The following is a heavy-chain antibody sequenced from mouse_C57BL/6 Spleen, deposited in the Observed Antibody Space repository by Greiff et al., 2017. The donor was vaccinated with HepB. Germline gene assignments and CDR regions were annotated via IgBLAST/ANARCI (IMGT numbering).Heavy chain of an antibody. Sequence: EVKLMESGPELVKPGASVKISCKASGYSFTGYYMHWVKQSSEKSLEWIGEINPSTGGTSYNQKFKGKATLTVDKSSSTAYMQLKSLTSEDSAVYYCARSIYYDYDEGYAMDYWGQGTSVTVSS. J-gene: IGHJ4*01. CDR1: GYSFTGYY. D-gene: IGHD2-4*01. CDR3: ARSIYYDYDEGYAMDY. V-gene: IGHV1-43*01. CDR2: INPSTGGT.